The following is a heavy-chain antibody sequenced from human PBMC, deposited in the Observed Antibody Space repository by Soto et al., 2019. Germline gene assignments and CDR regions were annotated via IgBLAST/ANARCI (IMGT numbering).Heavy chain of an antibody. J-gene: IGHJ6*02. CDR3: AKGDYDFWSGYYTGHYYYGMDV. CDR1: GFTFSSYA. CDR2: ISGSGGST. D-gene: IGHD3-3*01. Sequence: SLRLSCAASGFTFSSYAMSWVRQAPGKGLEWVSAISGSGGSTYYADSVKGRFTISRDNSKNTLYLQMNSLRAEDTAVYYCAKGDYDFWSGYYTGHYYYGMDVWGQGTTVTVSS. V-gene: IGHV3-23*01.